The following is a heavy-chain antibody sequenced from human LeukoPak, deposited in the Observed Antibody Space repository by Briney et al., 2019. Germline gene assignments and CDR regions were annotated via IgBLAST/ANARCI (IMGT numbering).Heavy chain of an antibody. CDR1: GFTFSDLH. Sequence: GGSLRLSCAASGFTFSDLHIDWVRQAPGKGLEWVGRIRNKATSYTTEYAASVKGRFTISGDDSKNSVYLQMNNLQTEDTAVYYCAGGSRGYFDYWGQGTLVTVSS. CDR2: IRNKATSYTT. D-gene: IGHD5-12*01. CDR3: AGGSRGYFDY. J-gene: IGHJ4*02. V-gene: IGHV3-72*01.